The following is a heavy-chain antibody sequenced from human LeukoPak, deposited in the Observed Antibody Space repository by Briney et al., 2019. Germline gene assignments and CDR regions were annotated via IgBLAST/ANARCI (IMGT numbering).Heavy chain of an antibody. CDR2: IYYSGST. Sequence: SETLSLTCTVSGGSISSSSYYWGWIRQPPGKGLEWIGSIYYSGSTYYNPSLKSRVTISVDTSKNQFSLKLSSVTAADTAVYYCARHGGTTGIDAFDIWGQGTMVTVSS. CDR1: GGSISSSSYY. V-gene: IGHV4-39*01. D-gene: IGHD1-1*01. CDR3: ARHGGTTGIDAFDI. J-gene: IGHJ3*02.